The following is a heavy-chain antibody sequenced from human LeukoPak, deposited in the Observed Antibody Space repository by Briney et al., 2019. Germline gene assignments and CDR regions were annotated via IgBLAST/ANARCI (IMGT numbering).Heavy chain of an antibody. J-gene: IGHJ4*02. CDR2: IESKTDGGTT. Sequence: GGSLRLSCAASGFTFSSYSMNWVRQAPGKGLEWVGRIESKTDGGTTDYAAPVKGRFTISRDDSTNTLYLQMNSLKSEDTAVYYCTTYGSGRKFDYWGQGILVTVSS. V-gene: IGHV3-15*04. CDR1: GFTFSSYS. D-gene: IGHD3-10*01. CDR3: TTYGSGRKFDY.